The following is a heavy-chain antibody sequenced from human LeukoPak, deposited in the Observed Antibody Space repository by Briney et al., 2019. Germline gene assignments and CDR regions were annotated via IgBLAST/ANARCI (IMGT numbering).Heavy chain of an antibody. CDR3: ARDPSSGWYLKGWFDP. Sequence: GGSLRLSCAASGFTFSSYAMSWVRQAPGKGLEWVSGLSASGGLTYYADSVKGRFTISRDNAKNSLYLQMNSLRAEDTAVYYCARDPSSGWYLKGWFDPWGQGTLVTVSS. CDR2: LSASGGLT. V-gene: IGHV3-23*01. D-gene: IGHD6-19*01. J-gene: IGHJ5*02. CDR1: GFTFSSYA.